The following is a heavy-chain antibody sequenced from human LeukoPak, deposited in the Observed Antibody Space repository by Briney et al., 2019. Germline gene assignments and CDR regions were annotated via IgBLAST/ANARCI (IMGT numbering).Heavy chain of an antibody. CDR1: GFTFSRYA. D-gene: IGHD2-2*01. J-gene: IGHJ2*01. Sequence: QPGGSLRLSCAASGFTFSRYAISWVRQAPGKGLEWVSAISSSGGNSYYADSVKGRFTISRDNSKNTLYLQMNSLRAEDTAVYYCARDAYCSTTSCKEYFDLWGRGTLVTVSS. CDR2: ISSSGGNS. V-gene: IGHV3-23*01. CDR3: ARDAYCSTTSCKEYFDL.